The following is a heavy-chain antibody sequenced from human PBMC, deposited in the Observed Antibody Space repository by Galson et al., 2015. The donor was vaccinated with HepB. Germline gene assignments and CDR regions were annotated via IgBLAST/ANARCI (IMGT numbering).Heavy chain of an antibody. CDR1: GFTFSSYA. V-gene: IGHV3-23*01. CDR3: ARQLAIDY. Sequence: SLRLSCAASGFTFSSYAMSWVRQAPGKGLEWVSGISGIDGCTYYADSVKGRFTISRDNSKNTLFLQMNSLRADDTAVYYCARQLAIDYWGQGTLVIVSS. J-gene: IGHJ4*02. CDR2: ISGIDGCT. D-gene: IGHD5-12*01.